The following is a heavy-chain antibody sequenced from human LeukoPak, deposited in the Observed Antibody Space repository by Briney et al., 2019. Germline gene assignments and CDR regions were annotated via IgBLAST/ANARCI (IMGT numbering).Heavy chain of an antibody. J-gene: IGHJ4*02. CDR2: IKQDGSEK. D-gene: IGHD3-22*01. V-gene: IGHV3-7*01. CDR1: GFTVSSYW. Sequence: RAGGSLRLSCAASGFTVSSYWMSWVRQAPGKGLEWVANIKQDGSEKYYVDSVKGRFTISRDNAKNSLYLQMNSLRAEDTAVYYCARVPNRYYDSSGYNDYWGQGTLVTVSS. CDR3: ARVPNRYYDSSGYNDY.